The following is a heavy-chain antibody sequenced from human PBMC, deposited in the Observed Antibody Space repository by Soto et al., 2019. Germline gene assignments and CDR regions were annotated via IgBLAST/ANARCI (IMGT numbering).Heavy chain of an antibody. CDR2: INHSGST. J-gene: IGHJ4*02. V-gene: IGHV4-34*01. D-gene: IGHD2-8*02. CDR1: GGSFSGYY. CDR3: ARDKITGLFDY. Sequence: ASETLSLTCAVYGGSFSGYYWTWIRQPPGTGLEWIGEINHSGSTNYNPSLKSRVTISVDTSKNQFSLKLTSVAAADTAVYYCARDKITGLFDYWGQGTLVTVSS.